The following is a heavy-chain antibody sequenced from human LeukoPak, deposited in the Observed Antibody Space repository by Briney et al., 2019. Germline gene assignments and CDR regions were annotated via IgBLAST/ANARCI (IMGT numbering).Heavy chain of an antibody. CDR2: INHSGST. Sequence: SETLSLTCAVYGGSFSGYYWSWIRQPPGKGLESIGEINHSGSTNYNPSLKSRVTISVDTSKNQFSLKLSSVTAADTAVYYCARGLTSLRRSRAYYDSRPDAFDIWGQGTMVTVSS. D-gene: IGHD3-22*01. V-gene: IGHV4-34*01. CDR1: GGSFSGYY. J-gene: IGHJ3*02. CDR3: ARGLTSLRRSRAYYDSRPDAFDI.